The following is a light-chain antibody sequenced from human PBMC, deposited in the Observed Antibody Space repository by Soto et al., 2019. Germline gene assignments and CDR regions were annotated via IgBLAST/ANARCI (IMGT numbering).Light chain of an antibody. V-gene: IGKV3-20*01. Sequence: ESFLTQSPGTLSLSRGEIATLSCGASQSVSSNYLAWYQQKPGQAPRLLIYGASTRATGIPDRFSGSGSGTDFTLTISRLEPEDSAVYYCQQYGSSPTWTFGQGTKVDI. J-gene: IGKJ1*01. CDR1: QSVSSNY. CDR3: QQYGSSPTWT. CDR2: GAS.